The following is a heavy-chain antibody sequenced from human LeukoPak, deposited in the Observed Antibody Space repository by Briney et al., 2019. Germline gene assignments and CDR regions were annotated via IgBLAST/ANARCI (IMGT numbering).Heavy chain of an antibody. CDR1: GYTLTKLA. J-gene: IGHJ4*02. D-gene: IGHD6-13*01. CDR2: FDPEDGET. CDR3: ATSKQQLVRIFDY. V-gene: IGHV1-24*01. Sequence: ASVKVSCKVSGYTLTKLAMHWVRQAPGKGLEWMGGFDPEDGETIYAQKFQGRVTMTEDTPTDTAYMELSSLRSEGTAVYYCATSKQQLVRIFDYWGQGTLVTVSS.